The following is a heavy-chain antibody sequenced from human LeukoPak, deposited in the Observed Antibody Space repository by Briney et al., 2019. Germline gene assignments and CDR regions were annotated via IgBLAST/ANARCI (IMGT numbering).Heavy chain of an antibody. CDR3: AKDPNFSSGWYLADY. CDR1: GYPFRIFV. CDR2: ITHSGDKK. J-gene: IGHJ4*01. Sequence: SGGSLRLSCAASGYPFRIFVLSWVPHALGKGLEWGSSITHSGDKKYYEDAVKGRFTAYRENSKKTVELQMNSLRAEDTALYYCAKDPNFSSGWYLADYWGQEPWSPSPQ. V-gene: IGHV3-23*01. D-gene: IGHD6-19*01.